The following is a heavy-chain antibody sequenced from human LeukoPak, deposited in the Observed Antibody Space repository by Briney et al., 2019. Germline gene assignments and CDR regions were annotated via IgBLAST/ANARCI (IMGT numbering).Heavy chain of an antibody. CDR2: IYPGDSDT. CDR1: GYNFTSYW. D-gene: IGHD5-18*01. Sequence: GGSLKISCKGSGYNFTSYWIGWVRQMPGKGLEWMGIIYPGDSDTRYSPSFQGQVTISADKSISTAYLQWSSLKASDTAMYYCARASELYSYGTFDYWGQGTLVTVSS. CDR3: ARASELYSYGTFDY. J-gene: IGHJ4*02. V-gene: IGHV5-51*01.